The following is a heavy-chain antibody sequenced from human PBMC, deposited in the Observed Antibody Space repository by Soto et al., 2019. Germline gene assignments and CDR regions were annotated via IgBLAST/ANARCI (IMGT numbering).Heavy chain of an antibody. CDR2: FDPEDGET. CDR3: ATPIEGQLGKGGFDY. CDR1: GYTLTELS. J-gene: IGHJ4*02. Sequence: ASVKVSCKVSGYTLTELSMHWVLQAPGKGLEWMGGFDPEDGETIYAQKFQGRVTMTEDTSTDTAYMELSSLRSEDTAVYYCATPIEGQLGKGGFDYWGQGTLVTVSS. V-gene: IGHV1-24*01. D-gene: IGHD6-6*01.